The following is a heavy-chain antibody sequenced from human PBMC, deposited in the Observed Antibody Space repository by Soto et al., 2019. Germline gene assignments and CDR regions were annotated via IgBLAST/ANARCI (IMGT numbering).Heavy chain of an antibody. V-gene: IGHV4-39*07. CDR2: IYHVGCT. CDR1: GGSISSSSYY. J-gene: IGHJ2*01. D-gene: IGHD3-16*01. Sequence: SETLSLTCTVSGGSISSSSYYWGWIRQPPGKGLEWIGRIYHVGCTNYNPSLKSRVIMSVDPSKNQFSLKMSSVTAADTAVYYCATIHALQWAPFVSSFDLWGRGTLVTVSS. CDR3: ATIHALQWAPFVSSFDL.